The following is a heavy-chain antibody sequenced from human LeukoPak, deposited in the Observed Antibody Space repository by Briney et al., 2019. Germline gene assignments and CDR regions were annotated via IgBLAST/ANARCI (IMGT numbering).Heavy chain of an antibody. CDR1: GFTFKDYG. J-gene: IGHJ6*02. CDR2: INWNGGGT. Sequence: GGPLRLSCAATGFTFKDYGMHWVRQPPGKGLEWVSSINWNGGGTDYADSVKGRFTISRDNAKNSLYLQLSSLRPEDTALYYCAKHMRATNTYSFFGLDVWGQGTTVTVSS. D-gene: IGHD1-26*01. CDR3: AKHMRATNTYSFFGLDV. V-gene: IGHV3-9*01.